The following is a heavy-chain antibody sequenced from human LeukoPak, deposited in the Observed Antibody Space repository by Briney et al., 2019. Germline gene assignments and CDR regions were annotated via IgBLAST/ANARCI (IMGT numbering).Heavy chain of an antibody. V-gene: IGHV3-23*01. J-gene: IGHJ3*01. CDR1: GSTFSNFG. Sequence: GGSLRLSCAVSGSTFSNFGMSWVRQAPGKGLEWVSIISSSGGNTYYADSVKGRFTISRDNSKNTLYLQMNSLRVEDTAVYYCANEVGPFDLWGQGTMVTISP. CDR2: ISSSGGNT. D-gene: IGHD1-26*01. CDR3: ANEVGPFDL.